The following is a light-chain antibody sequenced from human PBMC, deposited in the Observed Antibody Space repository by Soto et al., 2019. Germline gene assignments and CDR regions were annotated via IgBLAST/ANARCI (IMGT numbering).Light chain of an antibody. J-gene: IGLJ1*01. CDR1: SSNIGSNT. V-gene: IGLV1-44*01. CDR3: AAWDDSLNGYV. Sequence: SVLTQPPSASASPGQRVTITCSGSSSNIGSNTVNWSQQLPGTAPNLLIFTNNRRPSGVPDRFSGSKSGTSGSLAISGLQFEDEADYYCAAWDDSLNGYVFGAGTKVTVL. CDR2: TNN.